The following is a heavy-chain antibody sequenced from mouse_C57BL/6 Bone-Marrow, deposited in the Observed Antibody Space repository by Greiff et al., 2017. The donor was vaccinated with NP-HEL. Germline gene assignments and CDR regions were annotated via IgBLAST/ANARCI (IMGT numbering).Heavy chain of an antibody. J-gene: IGHJ2*01. Sequence: VQLQQSGAELVRPGASVKLSCTASGFNIKDDYMHWVKQRPEQGLEWIGWIDPENGDTEYASKFQGKATITTDTSSNTAYLQLSSLTSEDTAVYYCTTDLDYYKYYFDYWGQGTTLTVSS. D-gene: IGHD1-1*01. CDR1: GFNIKDDY. V-gene: IGHV14-4*01. CDR2: IDPENGDT. CDR3: TTDLDYYKYYFDY.